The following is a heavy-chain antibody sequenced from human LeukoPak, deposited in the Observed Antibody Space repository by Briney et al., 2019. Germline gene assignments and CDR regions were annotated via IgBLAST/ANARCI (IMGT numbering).Heavy chain of an antibody. CDR3: ARRLWFGHFDP. CDR1: GYTFTNYG. D-gene: IGHD3-10*01. CDR2: ISAYNGKK. J-gene: IGHJ5*02. V-gene: IGHV1-18*01. Sequence: GASVKVSCKASGYTFTNYGISWVRQAPGQGLEWMGWISAYNGKKNYAQKLQGRVTMTTDTSTSTAYMELRSLRSDDTAVYYCARRLWFGHFDPWGQGTLVTVSS.